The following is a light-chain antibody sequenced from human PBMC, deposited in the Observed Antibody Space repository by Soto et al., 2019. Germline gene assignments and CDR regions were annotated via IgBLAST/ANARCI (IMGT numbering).Light chain of an antibody. CDR3: QQYDSSFT. CDR2: GAS. Sequence: IVWTQSPATLSLSPGERATLSCTASQHVTTTYIAWYQKKCGQAPRLLIYGASTRATGTPDRFTGGGFGTDFTITNCTVEHEEFAVYYCQQYDSSFTFGGGTKVEMK. CDR1: QHVTTTY. J-gene: IGKJ4*01. V-gene: IGKV3-20*01.